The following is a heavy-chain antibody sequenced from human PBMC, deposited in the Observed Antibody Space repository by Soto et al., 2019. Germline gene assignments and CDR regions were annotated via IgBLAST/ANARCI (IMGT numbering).Heavy chain of an antibody. J-gene: IGHJ4*02. CDR2: INWNGGNT. CDR1: GFTFDDYG. V-gene: IGHV3-20*04. CDR3: ARALDSSGYLPPDY. D-gene: IGHD3-22*01. Sequence: EVQLVESGGGVVRPGGSLRLSCAASGFTFDDYGMSWVRQAPGKGLEWVSGINWNGGNTGYADSVKGRFTISRDSARNSLYLQMNSLRAEDTALNYCARALDSSGYLPPDYWGQGTLVTVSS.